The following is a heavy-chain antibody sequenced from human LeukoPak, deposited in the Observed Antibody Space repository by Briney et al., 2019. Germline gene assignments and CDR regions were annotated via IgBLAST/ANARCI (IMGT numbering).Heavy chain of an antibody. V-gene: IGHV3-48*01. CDR2: IPNSVNSK. CDR3: ARTRSSGYLTFDY. CDR1: EFTFSIYI. J-gene: IGHJ4*02. Sequence: QPGGALILSFAASEFTFSIYIMNCVRQAPGKVLEWVSYIPNSVNSKSYADSVKGRFTISRDNTKNSLYLQMNGLRAEDTAVYYCARTRSSGYLTFDYWGQGILVPVSS. D-gene: IGHD3-22*01.